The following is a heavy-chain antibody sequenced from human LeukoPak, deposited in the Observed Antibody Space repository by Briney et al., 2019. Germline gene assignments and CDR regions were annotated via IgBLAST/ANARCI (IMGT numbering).Heavy chain of an antibody. CDR1: GFTFSSYA. V-gene: IGHV3-30-3*01. J-gene: IGHJ4*02. CDR2: ISYDGSNK. Sequence: GGSLRLSCAASGFTFSSYAMHWVRQAPGKGLEWVAVISYDGSNKYYADSVKGRFTISRDNSKNTLYLQMNSPRAEDTAVYYCARGELLLVYWGQGTLVTVSS. D-gene: IGHD1-26*01. CDR3: ARGELLLVY.